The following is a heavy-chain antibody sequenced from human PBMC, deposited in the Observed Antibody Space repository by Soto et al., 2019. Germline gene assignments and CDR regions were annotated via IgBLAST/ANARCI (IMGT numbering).Heavy chain of an antibody. J-gene: IGHJ4*02. V-gene: IGHV5-10-1*01. CDR3: ARSRGYYYDSSGYSY. CDR2: IDPSDSQT. Sequence: GESLKISCKGSGYSFAGYWITWVRQKPGKGLEWMGRIDPSDSQTYYSPSFRGHVTISATKSITTVFLQWSSLRASDTAMYYCARSRGYYYDSSGYSYWGQGTLVTVSS. D-gene: IGHD3-22*01. CDR1: GYSFAGYW.